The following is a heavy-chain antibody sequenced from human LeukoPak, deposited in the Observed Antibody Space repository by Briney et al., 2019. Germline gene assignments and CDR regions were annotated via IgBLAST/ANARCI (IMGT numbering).Heavy chain of an antibody. V-gene: IGHV3-7*01. J-gene: IGHJ4*02. CDR1: GFTFSSYW. Sequence: GGSLRLSCVASGFTFSSYWMGWVRQSPAKGLEWVASIQQGGSHKYYVDSVKGRFTISRDNAKNSLFLQMDSLRAEDTAVYYCARSEIQLWFFDYWGQGTLVTVSS. CDR2: IQQGGSHK. D-gene: IGHD5-18*01. CDR3: ARSEIQLWFFDY.